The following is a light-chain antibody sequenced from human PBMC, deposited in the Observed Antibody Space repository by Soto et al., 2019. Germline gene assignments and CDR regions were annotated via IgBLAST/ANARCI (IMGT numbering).Light chain of an antibody. J-gene: IGKJ5*01. CDR3: QQRSSWPDT. Sequence: EIVMTQSPATLSVSPGERATLSCRASQRVSRNLAWYQQKPGQAPRLLIYDASNRATGIPARFSGSGSGTDFTLTISSLEPEDFAVYFCQQRSSWPDTFGQGTRLEIK. CDR1: QRVSRN. CDR2: DAS. V-gene: IGKV3-11*01.